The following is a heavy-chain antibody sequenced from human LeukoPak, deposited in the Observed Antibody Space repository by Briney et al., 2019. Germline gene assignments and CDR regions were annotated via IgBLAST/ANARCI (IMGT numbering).Heavy chain of an antibody. J-gene: IGHJ4*02. Sequence: ASVKVSCKASGYTFTSCGISWVRQAPGQGLEWMGWISTYSGKTNYAQKYQGRVTMTTDTSTSTAYMELRSLRSYDTAVYYCARDQQWLDPARHGFDYWGQGTLVTVSS. CDR3: ARDQQWLDPARHGFDY. CDR2: ISTYSGKT. CDR1: GYTFTSCG. V-gene: IGHV1-18*01. D-gene: IGHD6-19*01.